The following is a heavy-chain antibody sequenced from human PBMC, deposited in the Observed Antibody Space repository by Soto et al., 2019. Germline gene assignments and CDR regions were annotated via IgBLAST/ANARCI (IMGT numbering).Heavy chain of an antibody. D-gene: IGHD3-16*01. CDR1: GFPFSSYA. CDR3: ARDSTYVWGSPLVLDY. J-gene: IGHJ4*02. Sequence: GGSLLLSCAASGFPFSSYAMHWVRQAPGKGLEWVAVISYDGSNKYYADSVKGRFTISRDNSKNTLYLQMNSLRAEDTAVYYCARDSTYVWGSPLVLDYWGQGTLVTVSS. V-gene: IGHV3-30-3*01. CDR2: ISYDGSNK.